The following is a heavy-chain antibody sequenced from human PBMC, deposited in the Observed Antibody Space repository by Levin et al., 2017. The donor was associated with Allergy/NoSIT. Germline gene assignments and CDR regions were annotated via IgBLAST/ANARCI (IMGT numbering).Heavy chain of an antibody. Sequence: SETLSLTCTVSGGSISSGDYYWSWIRQPPGKGLEWIGYIYYSGSTYYNPSLKSRVTISVDTSKNQFSLKLSSVTAADTAVYYCARFPNYDYVWGSYRFKGRDDAFDIWGQGTMVTVSS. CDR2: IYYSGST. CDR3: ARFPNYDYVWGSYRFKGRDDAFDI. D-gene: IGHD3-16*02. CDR1: GGSISSGDYY. J-gene: IGHJ3*02. V-gene: IGHV4-30-4*01.